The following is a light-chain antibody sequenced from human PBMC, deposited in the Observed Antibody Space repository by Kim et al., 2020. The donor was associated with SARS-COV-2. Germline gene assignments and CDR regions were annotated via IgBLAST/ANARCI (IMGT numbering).Light chain of an antibody. CDR1: SSDIGSYNY. Sequence: GQSITISGTGTSSDIGSYNYVSWYQQHPDKATKVMIYDVNNRPSGVSNRFSGSKSGNTASLTISGLQAEDEADYYCSSFTSSDTYVFGTGTKVTVL. V-gene: IGLV2-14*03. CDR2: DVN. CDR3: SSFTSSDTYV. J-gene: IGLJ1*01.